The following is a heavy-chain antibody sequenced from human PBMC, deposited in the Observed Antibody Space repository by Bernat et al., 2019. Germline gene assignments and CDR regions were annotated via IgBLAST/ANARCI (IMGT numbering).Heavy chain of an antibody. CDR1: GYTLTELS. J-gene: IGHJ2*01. V-gene: IGHV1-24*01. Sequence: QVQLVQSGAEVKKPGASVKVSCKVSGYTLTELSMHWVRQAPGKGLEWMGGFDPEDGETIYAQKFQGRVTMTEDTSTETAYMELSSLRSEDTAVYYCATGPMITMVRGAPNWYFDLWGRGTLVTVSS. CDR3: ATGPMITMVRGAPNWYFDL. CDR2: FDPEDGET. D-gene: IGHD3-10*01.